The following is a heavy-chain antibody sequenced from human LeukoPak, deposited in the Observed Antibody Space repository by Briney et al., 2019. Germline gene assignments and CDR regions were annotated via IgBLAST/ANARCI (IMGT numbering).Heavy chain of an antibody. V-gene: IGHV4-59*08. J-gene: IGHJ4*02. D-gene: IGHD1-26*01. CDR3: ARLRVGAIDY. CDR1: GDSIIDYY. Sequence: SETLSLTCSVSGDSIIDYYWNWIRQPPGKGLEWIGYIYYSGSTNYNPSLKSRVTISVDTSKNQFSLKLSSVTAADTAVYYCARLRVGAIDYWGQGTLVTVSS. CDR2: IYYSGST.